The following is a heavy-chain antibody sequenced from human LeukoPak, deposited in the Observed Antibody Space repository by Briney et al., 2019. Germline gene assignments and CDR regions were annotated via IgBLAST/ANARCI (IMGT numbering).Heavy chain of an antibody. CDR1: GGTFSSYA. CDR2: IIPIFGTA. CDR3: ARDNKYCSSTSCYGNWFDP. J-gene: IGHJ5*02. V-gene: IGHV1-69*13. D-gene: IGHD2-2*01. Sequence: SVKVSCKASGGTFSSYAISWVRQAPGQGLEWMGGIIPIFGTANYAQKFQGRVTITADESTSTAYMELSSLRSEDTAVYYCARDNKYCSSTSCYGNWFDPWGQGTLVTVSS.